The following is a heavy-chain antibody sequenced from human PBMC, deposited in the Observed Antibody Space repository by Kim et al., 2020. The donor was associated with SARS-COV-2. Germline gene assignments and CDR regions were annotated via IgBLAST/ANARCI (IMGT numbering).Heavy chain of an antibody. J-gene: IGHJ5*02. V-gene: IGHV4-39*01. Sequence: KSRVTISVDTSKNQFSLKLSSVTAADTAVYYCARHALPSYSSSFIWFDPWGQGTLVTVSS. CDR3: ARHALPSYSSSFIWFDP. D-gene: IGHD6-13*01.